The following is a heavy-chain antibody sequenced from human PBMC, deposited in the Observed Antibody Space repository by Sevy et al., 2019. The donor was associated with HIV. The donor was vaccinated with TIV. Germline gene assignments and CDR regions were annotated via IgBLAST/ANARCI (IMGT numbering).Heavy chain of an antibody. V-gene: IGHV3-21*01. D-gene: IGHD3-16*01. CDR2: ISNSPSYI. J-gene: IGHJ3*02. CDR3: ARRGGLTDEGFDI. CDR1: GFTFISFT. Sequence: GGSLRLSCAASGFTFISFTMNWVRQAPGKGLEWVSSISNSPSYIYYADTVKGGFTISRDNVKNALYLQMDSLRVEDAAVYYCARRGGLTDEGFDIWGQATMVTVSS.